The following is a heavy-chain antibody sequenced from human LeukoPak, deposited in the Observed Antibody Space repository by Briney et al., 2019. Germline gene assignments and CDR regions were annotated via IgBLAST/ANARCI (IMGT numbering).Heavy chain of an antibody. CDR2: INHSGST. V-gene: IGHV4-38-2*01. Sequence: PSETLSLTCAVSGYSTSSGYYWGWIRQPPGKGLEWIGEINHSGSTNYNPSLKSRVTISVDTSKNQFSLKLSSVTAADTAVYYCARVKRPATSDYWGQGTLVTVSS. CDR1: GYSTSSGYY. D-gene: IGHD2-2*01. CDR3: ARVKRPATSDY. J-gene: IGHJ4*02.